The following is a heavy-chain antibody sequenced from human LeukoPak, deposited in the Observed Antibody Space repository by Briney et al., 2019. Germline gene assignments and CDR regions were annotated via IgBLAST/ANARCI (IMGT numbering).Heavy chain of an antibody. J-gene: IGHJ4*02. V-gene: IGHV3-23*01. CDR1: GFTFTSYA. D-gene: IGHD1-26*01. CDR2: ISGGGSDT. Sequence: HPGGSLRLSCAASGFTFTSYAMTWVRLAPGKGLEWVSTISGGGSDTYYADSVRGRFTISRDNSKNTLYQQMNSLRAEDTAIYYCAKDDDSGSYSDCWGQGTLVPVSS. CDR3: AKDDDSGSYSDC.